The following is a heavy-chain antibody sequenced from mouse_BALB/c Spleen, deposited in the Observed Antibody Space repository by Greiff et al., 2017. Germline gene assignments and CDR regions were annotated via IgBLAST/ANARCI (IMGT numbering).Heavy chain of an antibody. Sequence: VQLQQSGPELVKPGASVKISCKASGYSFTSYYIHWVKQRPGQGLEWIGWIFPGSGNTKYNEKFKGKATLTADTSSSTAYMQLSSLTSEDSAVYFCARGPIYDGYYGYFDVWGAGTTVTVSS. CDR3: ARGPIYDGYYGYFDV. J-gene: IGHJ1*01. CDR1: GYSFTSYY. D-gene: IGHD2-3*01. CDR2: IFPGSGNT. V-gene: IGHV1-66*01.